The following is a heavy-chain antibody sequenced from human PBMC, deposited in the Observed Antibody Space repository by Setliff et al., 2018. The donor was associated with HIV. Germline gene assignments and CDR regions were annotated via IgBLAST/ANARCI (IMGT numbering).Heavy chain of an antibody. CDR3: ARVGDIGYFDY. Sequence: SSETLSLTCSISGGSISSYYWSWIRQTPGKGLEWIGDIYYSGSTIYNPSLKSRVTISVDMPKKQFSLKMNSVTAADTAVYYCARVGDIGYFDYWGQGTLVTVSS. V-gene: IGHV4-59*01. CDR2: IYYSGST. J-gene: IGHJ4*02. D-gene: IGHD3-16*02. CDR1: GGSISSYY.